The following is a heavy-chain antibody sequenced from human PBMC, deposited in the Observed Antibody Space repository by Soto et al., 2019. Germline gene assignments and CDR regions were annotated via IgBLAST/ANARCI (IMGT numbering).Heavy chain of an antibody. Sequence: KTSETLSLTCTVSGGSISSGGYYWSWIRQHPGKGLEWIGYIYYSGSTYYNPSLKSRVTISVDTSKNQFSLKLSSVTAADTAVYYCARDRFSDCSGGSCYSVLSDPWGQGTLVTVSS. CDR2: IYYSGST. CDR1: GGSISSGGYY. CDR3: ARDRFSDCSGGSCYSVLSDP. D-gene: IGHD2-15*01. V-gene: IGHV4-31*03. J-gene: IGHJ5*02.